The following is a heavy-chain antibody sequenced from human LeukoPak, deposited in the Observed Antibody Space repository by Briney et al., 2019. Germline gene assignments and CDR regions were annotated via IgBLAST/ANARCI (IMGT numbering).Heavy chain of an antibody. Sequence: ASVKVSCKASGYTFTSYDINWVRQATGQGLEWMGGIIPIFGTANYAQKFQGRVTITADESTSTAYMELSSLRSEDTAVYYCARGRVVYQLPHPNFDYWGQGTLVTVSS. CDR3: ARGRVVYQLPHPNFDY. V-gene: IGHV1-69*13. CDR2: IIPIFGTA. J-gene: IGHJ4*02. D-gene: IGHD2-2*01. CDR1: GYTFTSYD.